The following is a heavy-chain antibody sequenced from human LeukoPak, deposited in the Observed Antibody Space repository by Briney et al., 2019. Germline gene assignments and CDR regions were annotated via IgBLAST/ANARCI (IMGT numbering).Heavy chain of an antibody. V-gene: IGHV4-39*01. D-gene: IGHD6-13*01. CDR3: ARHDYSSSWYNWFDP. CDR2: IYYSGST. CDR1: GGSVSSSSYY. Sequence: SETLSLTCTVSGGSVSSSSYYWGWIRQPPGKGLEWIGSIYYSGSTYYNPSLKSRVTISVDTSKNQFSLKLSSVTAADTAVYYCARHDYSSSWYNWFDPWGQGTLVTVSS. J-gene: IGHJ5*02.